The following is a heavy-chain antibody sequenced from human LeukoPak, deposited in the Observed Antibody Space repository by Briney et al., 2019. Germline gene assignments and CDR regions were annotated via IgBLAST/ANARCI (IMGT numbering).Heavy chain of an antibody. Sequence: ETLSLTCTVSGGSISGSSYYWGWIRQPPGKGLEWVSVISGSGGTTYYADSVKGRFTISRDSSKNTLYLQMNSLRAEDTAVYYCAKVSGGGLYYDGMDVWGQGTTVTVSS. J-gene: IGHJ6*02. CDR1: GGSISGSSYY. CDR2: ISGSGGTT. D-gene: IGHD1-14*01. V-gene: IGHV3-23*01. CDR3: AKVSGGGLYYDGMDV.